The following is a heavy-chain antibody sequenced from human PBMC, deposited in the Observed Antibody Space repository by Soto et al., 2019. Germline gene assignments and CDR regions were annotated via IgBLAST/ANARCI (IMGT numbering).Heavy chain of an antibody. CDR3: AKDPQPRLKTEGASFSLEWFDP. Sequence: GGSLRLSCPPSGFTFSCYPMSWARQAPGKGLDWVAAISGSGGSTYYADSVKGRFTIARDNSKNTLYLQMNSLRAEDTAVYYCAKDPQPRLKTEGASFSLEWFDPWGQGTLVTVSS. D-gene: IGHD1-26*01. CDR2: ISGSGGST. V-gene: IGHV3-23*01. CDR1: GFTFSCYP. J-gene: IGHJ5*02.